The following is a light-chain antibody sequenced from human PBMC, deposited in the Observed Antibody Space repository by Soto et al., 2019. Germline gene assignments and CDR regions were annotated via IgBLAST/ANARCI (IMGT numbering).Light chain of an antibody. V-gene: IGKV3-20*01. Sequence: VLTQSPGTLSVSPGVRVTVTCGASQSVTGNYLAWYQQKPGQAPRLLIYGASYRATGIPDRFSGSGSGTDFSLTISRLEPEDFAVYCCQQYGSTPPTFGQGTKVEMK. CDR1: QSVTGNY. CDR2: GAS. J-gene: IGKJ1*01. CDR3: QQYGSTPPT.